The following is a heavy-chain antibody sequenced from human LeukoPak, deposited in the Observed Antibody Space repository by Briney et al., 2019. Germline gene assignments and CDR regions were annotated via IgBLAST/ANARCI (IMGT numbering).Heavy chain of an antibody. V-gene: IGHV4-4*02. CDR3: ARFSLGNPYYFDY. Sequence: SETLSLTCAVSGGSISRSNWWSWVRQPPGKGLEWIGEIYHSGSTNYNPSLKSRVTISVDKSKNQFSLKLSSVTAADTAVYYCARFSLGNPYYFDYWGQGTLVTVSS. CDR1: GGSISRSNW. J-gene: IGHJ4*02. CDR2: IYHSGST. D-gene: IGHD1-26*01.